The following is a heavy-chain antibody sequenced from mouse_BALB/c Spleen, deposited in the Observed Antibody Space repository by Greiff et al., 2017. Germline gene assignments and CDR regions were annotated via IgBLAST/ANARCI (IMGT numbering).Heavy chain of an antibody. CDR2: IYPYNGGT. D-gene: IGHD1-1*01. CDR1: GYTFTDYN. J-gene: IGHJ4*01. Sequence: EVQLQQSGPELVKPGASVKISCKASGYTFTDYNMHWVKQSHGKSLEWIGYIYPYNGGTGYNQKFKSKATLTVDNSSSTAYMELRSLTSEDSAVYSCARWLITTVYYYAMDYWGQGTSVTVSS. CDR3: ARWLITTVYYYAMDY. V-gene: IGHV1S29*02.